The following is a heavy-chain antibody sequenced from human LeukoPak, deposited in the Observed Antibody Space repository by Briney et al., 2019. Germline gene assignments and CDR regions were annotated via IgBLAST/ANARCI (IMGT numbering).Heavy chain of an antibody. CDR3: AHRTTYYYDSSGYYAYYFDY. CDR2: IYWDDDK. J-gene: IGHJ4*02. Sequence: ESGPTLVNPTQTLTLTCTFSGFSLSTSGVGVGWIRQPPGKALEWLALIYWDDDKRYSPSLKSRLTITKDTSKNQVVLTMINMDPVDTATYYCAHRTTYYYDSSGYYAYYFDYWGQGTLVTVSS. D-gene: IGHD3-22*01. V-gene: IGHV2-5*02. CDR1: GFSLSTSGVG.